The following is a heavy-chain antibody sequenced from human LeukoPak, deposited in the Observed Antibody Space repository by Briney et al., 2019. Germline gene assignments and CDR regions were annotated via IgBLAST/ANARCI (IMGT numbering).Heavy chain of an antibody. CDR2: IYTSGST. V-gene: IGHV4-4*07. CDR1: GGSISSYY. J-gene: IGHJ5*02. CDR3: ARGQYDILTGYSSNWFDP. D-gene: IGHD3-9*01. Sequence: SETLSLTCTVSGGSISSYYWSWIRQPAGKGLEWIGRIYTSGSTNYNPSLKSRVTMSVDTSKNQFSLKLSSVTAADTAVYYCARGQYDILTGYSSNWFDPWGQGTLVTVSS.